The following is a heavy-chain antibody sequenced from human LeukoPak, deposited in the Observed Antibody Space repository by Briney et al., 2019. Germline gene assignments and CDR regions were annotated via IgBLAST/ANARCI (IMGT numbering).Heavy chain of an antibody. CDR1: GGSISSYY. Sequence: PSETLSLTCTVSGGSISSYYWSWIRQPPGKGLEWIGYIYYSGSTNYNPSLKSRVTISVDTSKNQFSLKLSSVTAADTAVYYWARGSKYSSSWYFDYWGQGTLVTVSS. D-gene: IGHD6-13*01. CDR3: ARGSKYSSSWYFDY. CDR2: IYYSGST. V-gene: IGHV4-59*01. J-gene: IGHJ4*02.